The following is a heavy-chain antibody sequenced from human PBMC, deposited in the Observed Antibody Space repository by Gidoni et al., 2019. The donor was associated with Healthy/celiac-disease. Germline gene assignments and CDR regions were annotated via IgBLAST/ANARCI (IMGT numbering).Heavy chain of an antibody. D-gene: IGHD3-10*01. J-gene: IGHJ4*02. Sequence: QVQLQESGPVLVKPSQTLSLTCTVSGGSISSGGYYWSWIRQHPGKGLEWIGYIYYSGSTYYNPSLKSRVTISVETYKNQFSLKLSSVTAADTAVYYCARDRGGSGSYSDYWGQGTLVTVSS. CDR2: IYYSGST. CDR3: ARDRGGSGSYSDY. V-gene: IGHV4-31*03. CDR1: GGSISSGGYY.